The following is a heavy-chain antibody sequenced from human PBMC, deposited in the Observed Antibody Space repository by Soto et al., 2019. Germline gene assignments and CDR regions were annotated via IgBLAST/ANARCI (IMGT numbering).Heavy chain of an antibody. CDR2: INPNSGNT. CDR1: GYTFTGYY. CDR3: ARGRSSRITIFGLVSLNYYGVDV. Sequence: GASVKVSCKASGYTFTGYYMHWVRQAPGQGLEWMGWINPNSGNTGYAQKFQGRVTMTRNTSISTAYMELSSLRSEDTAVYYCARGRSSRITIFGLVSLNYYGVDVWGQGTTVTVSS. J-gene: IGHJ6*02. V-gene: IGHV1-8*02. D-gene: IGHD3-3*01.